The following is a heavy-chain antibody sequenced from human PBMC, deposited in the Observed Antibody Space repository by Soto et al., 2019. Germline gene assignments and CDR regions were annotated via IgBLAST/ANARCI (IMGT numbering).Heavy chain of an antibody. J-gene: IGHJ5*02. D-gene: IGHD3-3*01. CDR1: GGTFSSYA. CDR2: IIPIFGTA. V-gene: IGHV1-69*13. Sequence: GASVKVSCKASGGTFSSYAISWVRQAPGQGLEWMGGIIPIFGTANYAQKFQGRVTITADECTSTAYMELSSLRSEDTAVYYCALQLRIFGVVHKKNWFDPWGQGTLVTVSS. CDR3: ALQLRIFGVVHKKNWFDP.